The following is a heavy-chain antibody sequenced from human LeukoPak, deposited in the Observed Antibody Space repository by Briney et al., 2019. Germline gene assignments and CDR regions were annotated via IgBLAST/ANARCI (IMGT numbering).Heavy chain of an antibody. V-gene: IGHV3-7*04. CDR3: SRGDDFSGDS. CDR1: GFTFSTYW. Sequence: PGGSLRLSCAASGFTFSTYWMSWVRQAPGKGLEWVANIHPDGIEKYHVDSVKGRFTIFRDNARNLLYLQMSSLRADDKAVYYCSRGDDFSGDSWGQGTLVTVSS. D-gene: IGHD2-21*02. J-gene: IGHJ5*01. CDR2: IHPDGIEK.